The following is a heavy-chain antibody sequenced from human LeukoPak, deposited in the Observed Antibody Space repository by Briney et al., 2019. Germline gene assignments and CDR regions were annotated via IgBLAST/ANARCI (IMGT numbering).Heavy chain of an antibody. V-gene: IGHV3-48*02. CDR2: ISSGSEII. D-gene: IGHD5-12*01. CDR1: GFTFSTYN. CDR3: ARDTSGYANFDY. J-gene: IGHJ4*02. Sequence: QPGGSLRLSCAASGFTFSTYNMNWVRQAPGKGLEWVSFISSGSEIIYYADSVKSRFTVSRDNAKNSLYLQMNSLRDEDTAVYYCARDTSGYANFDYWGQGTLVTVSS.